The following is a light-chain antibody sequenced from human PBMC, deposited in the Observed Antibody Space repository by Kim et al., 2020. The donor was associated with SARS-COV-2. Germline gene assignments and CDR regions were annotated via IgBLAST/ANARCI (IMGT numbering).Light chain of an antibody. J-gene: IGKJ1*01. V-gene: IGKV1-27*01. CDR3: QKYNSVPWT. CDR1: PGISNY. Sequence: ASVGERVTITCRASPGISNYLAWYQQKPGKVPELLIYSASTLQSGVPSRFSGSGSGTDFTLTISSLQPEDVATYYCQKYNSVPWTFGQGTKVDIK. CDR2: SAS.